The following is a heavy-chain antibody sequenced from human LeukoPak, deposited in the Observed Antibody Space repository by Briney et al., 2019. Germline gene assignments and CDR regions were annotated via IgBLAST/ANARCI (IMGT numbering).Heavy chain of an antibody. CDR1: GGSISSSSYY. J-gene: IGHJ5*02. CDR2: IYYSGST. V-gene: IGHV4-39*07. CDR3: ARAVGGFFDP. Sequence: SETLSLTCTVSGGSISSSSYYWGWIRQPPGKGLEWIGSIYYSGSTYYNPSLKSRVTISVDTSKNQFSLKLSSVTAADTAVYYCARAVGGFFDPWGQGTLVTVSS. D-gene: IGHD3-16*01.